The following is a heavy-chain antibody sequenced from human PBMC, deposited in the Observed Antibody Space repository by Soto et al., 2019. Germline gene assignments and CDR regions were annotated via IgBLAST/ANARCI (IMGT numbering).Heavy chain of an antibody. CDR2: INPNSGGT. CDR1: GYTFTSYG. J-gene: IGHJ4*02. V-gene: IGHV1-2*04. CDR3: ARATRYGDFDY. Sequence: ASVKVSCQASGYTFTSYGILWVRQAPGQGLEGMGWINPNSGGTNYAQKLQGWVTMTRDTSISTAYMELSRLRSDDTAVYYCARATRYGDFDYWGQGTLVTVSS. D-gene: IGHD4-17*01.